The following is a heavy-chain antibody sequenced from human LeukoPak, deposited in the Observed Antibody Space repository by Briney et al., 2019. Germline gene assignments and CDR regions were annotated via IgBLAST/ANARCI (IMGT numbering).Heavy chain of an antibody. CDR2: ISPTGSTT. CDR3: ARGPNSNWSGLDF. J-gene: IGHJ4*02. D-gene: IGHD6-6*01. V-gene: IGHV3-74*01. CDR1: GFSFSGHW. Sequence: PGGSLRLSCIASGFSFSGHWMHWARQLPGKGLVWVSRISPTGSTTSYADSVKGRFTVSRDNAKNTLYLQVNNLRAEDTAVYYCARGPNSNWSGLDFWGQGTLLTVSP.